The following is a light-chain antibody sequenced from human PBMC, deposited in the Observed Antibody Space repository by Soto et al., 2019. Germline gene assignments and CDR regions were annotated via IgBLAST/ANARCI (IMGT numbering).Light chain of an antibody. J-gene: IGLJ2*01. Sequence: QSALTQPSSVSGSPGQSVTISCTGSSTDVGGYNYVSWYQQHPGKAPKLIIYDVSKRPSGVPDRFSGSKSGNTASLTISGLQAEEQADYYCSSYADTERIFGGGTKLTVL. CDR3: SSYADTERI. V-gene: IGLV2-11*01. CDR2: DVS. CDR1: STDVGGYNY.